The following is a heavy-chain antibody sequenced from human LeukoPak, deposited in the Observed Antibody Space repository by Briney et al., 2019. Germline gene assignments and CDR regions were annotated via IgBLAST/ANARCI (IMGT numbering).Heavy chain of an antibody. Sequence: SETLSLTCAVYGGSFSGYYWSWIRQPPGKGLEWIGEINHSGSTNYNPSLKSRVTISVDTSKNQSSLKLSSVTAADTAVYYCAREGASYDILTGARPRYWYFDLWGRGTLVTVSS. CDR1: GGSFSGYY. V-gene: IGHV4-34*01. CDR2: INHSGST. CDR3: AREGASYDILTGARPRYWYFDL. J-gene: IGHJ2*01. D-gene: IGHD3-9*01.